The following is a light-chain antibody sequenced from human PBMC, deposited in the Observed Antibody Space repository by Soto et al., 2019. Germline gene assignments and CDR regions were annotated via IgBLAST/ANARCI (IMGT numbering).Light chain of an antibody. Sequence: DIQMTQSPSTLSASVGDRVTITCRASQSISSWLVWYQQKPGKAPKLLIYKASTLESGVPSRFSGSGSGTEFTLTINSLQPDDVATYYCQQYNSYSWTFGQGTKVEI. CDR1: QSISSW. CDR2: KAS. V-gene: IGKV1-5*03. J-gene: IGKJ1*01. CDR3: QQYNSYSWT.